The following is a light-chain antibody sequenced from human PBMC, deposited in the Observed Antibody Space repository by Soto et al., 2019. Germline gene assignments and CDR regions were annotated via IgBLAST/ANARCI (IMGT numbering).Light chain of an antibody. CDR2: GAS. CDR1: QSVGSA. V-gene: IGKV3-15*01. Sequence: EIVMTQSPATLSVSPGETATLSCRAGQSVGSAVAWYQHKPGQAPRLLIVGASIRATGVPGRFSGGGSGTEFTLTISSLQSEDFAVFYCQEYKNWPPLTFGGGTTVEIQ. CDR3: QEYKNWPPLT. J-gene: IGKJ4*01.